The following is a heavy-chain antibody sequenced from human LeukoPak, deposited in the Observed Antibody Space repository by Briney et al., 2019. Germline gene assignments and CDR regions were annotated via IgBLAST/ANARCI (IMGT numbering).Heavy chain of an antibody. D-gene: IGHD2-8*01. CDR3: ARGYCTNAVCSLGPTQA. J-gene: IGHJ4*02. Sequence: PSETLSLTCAVDGGSFSGYYWSWSRQPPGKGLEWIGTNYYSGSTYYNPSLKSRVTISADTSKNQFSLKLSSVTAADTAVYYCARGYCTNAVCSLGPTQAWGQGTLVTVSS. V-gene: IGHV4-34*01. CDR2: NYYSGST. CDR1: GGSFSGYY.